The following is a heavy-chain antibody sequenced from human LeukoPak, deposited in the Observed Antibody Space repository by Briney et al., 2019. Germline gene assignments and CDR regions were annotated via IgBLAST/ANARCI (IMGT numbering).Heavy chain of an antibody. CDR1: GFTFSSYE. CDR2: ISSSGSAI. V-gene: IGHV3-48*03. J-gene: IGHJ6*03. Sequence: GGPLRLSCAASGFTFSSYEMNWVRQAPGKGLEWVSYISSSGSAIYYADSVKGRFTISRDNAKNSLYLQMNSLRAEDTAVYYCARGDEVVAADYYYYMDVWGKGTTVTISS. D-gene: IGHD2-15*01. CDR3: ARGDEVVAADYYYYMDV.